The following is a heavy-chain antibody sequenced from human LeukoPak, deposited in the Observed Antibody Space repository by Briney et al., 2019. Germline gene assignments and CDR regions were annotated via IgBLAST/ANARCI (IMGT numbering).Heavy chain of an antibody. Sequence: QAGGSLRLSCAASGFTFSTHEMHWVRQAPGKGLEWVSYISTSGSNIFYADSVKGRFTISRDTAKNSLFLQMNSLRAEDTAVYYCVRDLYDREGDALALWGQGIMVAVSS. CDR2: ISTSGSNI. J-gene: IGHJ3*01. D-gene: IGHD3-10*02. CDR3: VRDLYDREGDALAL. CDR1: GFTFSTHE. V-gene: IGHV3-48*03.